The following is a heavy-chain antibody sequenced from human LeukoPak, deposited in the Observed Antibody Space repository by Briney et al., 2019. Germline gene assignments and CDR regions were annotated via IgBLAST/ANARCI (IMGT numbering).Heavy chain of an antibody. J-gene: IGHJ6*02. CDR2: ISFDGSNK. CDR3: AKDLSVVTADYYGMDV. Sequence: GGFLRLSCAASGFTFSSYGMHWVRQAPGKGLEWVAVISFDGSNKYYADSVKGRFTISRDNSKNTLYLQMNSLRAEDTAVYYCAKDLSVVTADYYGMDVWGQGTTVTVSS. D-gene: IGHD2-21*02. V-gene: IGHV3-30*18. CDR1: GFTFSSYG.